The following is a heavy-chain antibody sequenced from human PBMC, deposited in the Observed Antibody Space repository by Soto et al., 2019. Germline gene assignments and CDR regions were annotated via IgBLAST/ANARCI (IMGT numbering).Heavy chain of an antibody. CDR1: GFTFSSYA. Sequence: GGSLRLSCAASGFTFSSYAMSWVRQAPGKGLEWVSAISGSGGSTYYADSVKGRFTISRDNSKNTLYLQMNSLRAEDTAVYYCARHQQGVPGEQWLGRYYYYYYYMDVWGKGTTVTVSS. V-gene: IGHV3-23*01. CDR2: ISGSGGST. J-gene: IGHJ6*03. CDR3: ARHQQGVPGEQWLGRYYYYYYYMDV. D-gene: IGHD6-19*01.